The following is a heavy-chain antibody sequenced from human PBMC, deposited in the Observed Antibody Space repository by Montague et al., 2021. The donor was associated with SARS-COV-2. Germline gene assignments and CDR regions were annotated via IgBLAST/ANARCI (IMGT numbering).Heavy chain of an antibody. CDR3: ARGSTVTHY. J-gene: IGHJ4*02. V-gene: IGHV4-34*01. D-gene: IGHD4-17*01. Sequence: SETLSLTCAVYGGSFSGYYWSWIRQPPGKGLEWIGEINHSRSTYYNPSLKSRVTISVDTSKNQFSLKLGSVTAADTAVYYCARGSTVTHYWGQGTLVTVSS. CDR1: GGSFSGYY. CDR2: INHSRST.